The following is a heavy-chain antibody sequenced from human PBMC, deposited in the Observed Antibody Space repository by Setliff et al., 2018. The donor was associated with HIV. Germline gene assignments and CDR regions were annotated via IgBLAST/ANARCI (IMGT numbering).Heavy chain of an antibody. CDR2: VYPSGNT. V-gene: IGHV4-39*01. CDR3: VRQGMADSSGWYAVGY. CDR1: GGSISSSDYY. D-gene: IGHD6-19*01. Sequence: ASETLSLTCSVSGGSISSSDYYWGWIRQPPGKGLEWIGNVYPSGNTYYTPSLKSRVTISVDTSKNQFSLRLSSVTAADTAECYCVRQGMADSSGWYAVGYWGQGTLVTVSS. J-gene: IGHJ4*02.